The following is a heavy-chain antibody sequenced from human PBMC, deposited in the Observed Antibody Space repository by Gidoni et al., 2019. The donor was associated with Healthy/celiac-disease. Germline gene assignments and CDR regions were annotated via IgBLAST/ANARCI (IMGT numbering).Heavy chain of an antibody. CDR1: GFTFSSYS. J-gene: IGHJ6*02. Sequence: EVQLVESGGGLVKPGGSLRLSCAASGFTFSSYSMNWVRQAPGKGLEWVSSISSSSSYIYYADSVKGRFTISRDNAKNSLYLQMNSLRAEDTAVYYCARVGAPFYYYYGMDVWGQGTTVTVSS. V-gene: IGHV3-21*01. CDR3: ARVGAPFYYYYGMDV. CDR2: ISSSSSYI. D-gene: IGHD1-26*01.